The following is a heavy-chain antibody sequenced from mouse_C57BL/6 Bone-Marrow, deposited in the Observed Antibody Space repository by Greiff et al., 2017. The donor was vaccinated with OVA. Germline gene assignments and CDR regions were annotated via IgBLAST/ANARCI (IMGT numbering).Heavy chain of an antibody. CDR1: GFTFSSYG. CDR2: ISSGGSYT. D-gene: IGHD4-1*01. J-gene: IGHJ2*01. V-gene: IGHV5-6*02. Sequence: EVKLVESGGDLVKPGGSLKLSCAASGFTFSSYGMSWVRQTPDKRLEWVATISSGGSYTYYPDSVKGRFTISRDHAKNTLYLQMSSMKSEDTAMYYCARRLRLGHGYWGQGTTLTVSS. CDR3: ARRLRLGHGY.